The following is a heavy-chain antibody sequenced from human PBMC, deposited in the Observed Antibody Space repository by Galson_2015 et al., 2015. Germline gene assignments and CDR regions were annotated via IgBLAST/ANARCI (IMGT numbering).Heavy chain of an antibody. V-gene: IGHV3-23*01. Sequence: SLRLSCATSGFTFGNSAMAWVRQAPGKGLEWVAAIGGDGCETHYADSAQGRFIISRDNSKKTLFLQMNSLRGDDTAMYFCARGRGSVWSKCDWLDPSGQGTLVTVSS. CDR3: ARGRGSVWSKCDWLDP. CDR2: IGGDGCET. CDR1: GFTFGNSA. J-gene: IGHJ5*02. D-gene: IGHD3-16*01.